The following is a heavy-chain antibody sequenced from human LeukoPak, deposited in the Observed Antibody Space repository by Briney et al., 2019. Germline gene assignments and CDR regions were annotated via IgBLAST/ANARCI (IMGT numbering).Heavy chain of an antibody. Sequence: GGSLRLSCAASGFTFSSYAMSWVRQAPGKGLEWVSAISGSGGSTYYADSVKGRFTISRDNSKNTLYLQMNSLRAEDTAVYYCAKRGAEVGTTVAPGDYWGQGTLLTVSS. D-gene: IGHD1-26*01. CDR2: ISGSGGST. CDR1: GFTFSSYA. J-gene: IGHJ4*02. CDR3: AKRGAEVGTTVAPGDY. V-gene: IGHV3-23*01.